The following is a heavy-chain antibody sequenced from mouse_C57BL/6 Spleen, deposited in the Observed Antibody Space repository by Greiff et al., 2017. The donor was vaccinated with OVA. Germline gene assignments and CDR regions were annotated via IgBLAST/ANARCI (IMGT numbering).Heavy chain of an antibody. J-gene: IGHJ2*01. CDR1: GYTFTSYW. CDR3: ARESSGYGDY. V-gene: IGHV1-52*01. D-gene: IGHD3-2*02. CDR2: IDPSDSET. Sequence: VQLQQPGAELVRPGSSVKLSCKASGYTFTSYWMHWVKQRPIQGLEWIGNIDPSDSETHYNQKFKDKATLTVDKSSSTAYMQLSSLTSEDSAVYYCARESSGYGDYWGQGTTLTVSS.